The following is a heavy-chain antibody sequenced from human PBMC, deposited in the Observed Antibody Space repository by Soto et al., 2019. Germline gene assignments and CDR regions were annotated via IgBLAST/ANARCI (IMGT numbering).Heavy chain of an antibody. Sequence: GGSLRLSCAASGFTFSSYGMHWVRQAPGKGLEWVAVIWYDGSNKYYADSVKGRFTISRDNSKNTLYLQMNSLRAEDTAVYYCARGSPHKLWSAFDYWGQGTLVTVSS. CDR1: GFTFSSYG. V-gene: IGHV3-33*01. J-gene: IGHJ4*02. D-gene: IGHD3-10*01. CDR2: IWYDGSNK. CDR3: ARGSPHKLWSAFDY.